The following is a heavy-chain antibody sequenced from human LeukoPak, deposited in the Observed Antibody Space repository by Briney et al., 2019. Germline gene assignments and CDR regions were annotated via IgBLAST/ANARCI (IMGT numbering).Heavy chain of an antibody. CDR1: GFTYSSYD. Sequence: GGSLRLSCAASGFTYSSYDTHWVRQAPTKGLEWVAVISYDGSNKFYADSVKGRFTISRDNSKNTLYLQMNSLRAEDTAVYYCAKEAQRGAFDIWGQGTMVTVSS. V-gene: IGHV3-30*18. J-gene: IGHJ3*02. D-gene: IGHD5-24*01. CDR2: ISYDGSNK. CDR3: AKEAQRGAFDI.